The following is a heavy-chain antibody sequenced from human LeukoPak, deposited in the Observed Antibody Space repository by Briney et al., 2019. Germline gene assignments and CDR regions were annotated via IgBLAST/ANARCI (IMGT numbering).Heavy chain of an antibody. CDR2: IYPVGST. Sequence: TSETLSLTCAVSGGSISSGAYSWSWIRQPPGKALEWIGYIYPVGSTYYNSSLKSRVTMSIDRSKNQFSLRLSSVTAADTAMYYCASVGLTATTSYFDDWGQGFQATVSS. CDR1: GGSISSGAYS. J-gene: IGHJ4*02. D-gene: IGHD1/OR15-1a*01. V-gene: IGHV4-30-2*01. CDR3: ASVGLTATTSYFDD.